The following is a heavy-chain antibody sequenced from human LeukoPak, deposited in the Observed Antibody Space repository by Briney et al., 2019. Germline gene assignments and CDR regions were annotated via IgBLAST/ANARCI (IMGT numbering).Heavy chain of an antibody. D-gene: IGHD1-7*01. CDR1: GFTFSSYE. J-gene: IGHJ4*02. CDR2: ISSSGTTI. V-gene: IGHV3-48*03. CDR3: AKDVNLELRRGGDYFDY. Sequence: PGGSLRLSCAASGFTFSSYEMNWVRQAPGKGLEWVSYISSSGTTIYYADSVKGRFTISRDNSKNTLYLQMNSLRAEDTAVYYCAKDVNLELRRGGDYFDYWGQGTLVTVSS.